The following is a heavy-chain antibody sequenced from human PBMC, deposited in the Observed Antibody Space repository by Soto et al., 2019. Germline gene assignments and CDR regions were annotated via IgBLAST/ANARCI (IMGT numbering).Heavy chain of an antibody. CDR2: INHSGST. D-gene: IGHD3-16*01. V-gene: IGHV4-34*01. J-gene: IGHJ3*02. CDR1: GGSFSGYS. CDR3: ARRYGWAFDI. Sequence: SETLSLTCAVYGGSFSGYSWTWIRQPPGTGLEWIGEINHSGSTNYNPSLKSRVTISVDTSKNQFSLKLTSVTAADTAVYYCARRYGWAFDIWGQGTMVTVS.